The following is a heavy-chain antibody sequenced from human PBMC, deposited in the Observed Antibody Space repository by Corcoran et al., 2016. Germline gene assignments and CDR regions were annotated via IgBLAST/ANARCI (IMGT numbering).Heavy chain of an antibody. D-gene: IGHD6-19*01. Sequence: EVQLVESGGGLVQPGGSLRLSCAASGFTFSSYSMNWVRQAPGKGLEWVSYISSSSTIYYADSVKGRFTISRDNAKNSLYLQMNSLRAEDTAVYYCARDKGSGWYGGDYWGQGTLVTVSS. CDR3: ARDKGSGWYGGDY. J-gene: IGHJ4*02. V-gene: IGHV3-48*04. CDR2: ISSSSTI. CDR1: GFTFSSYS.